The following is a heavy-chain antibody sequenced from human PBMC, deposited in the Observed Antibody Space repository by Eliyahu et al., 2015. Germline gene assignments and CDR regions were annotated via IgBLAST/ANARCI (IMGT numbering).Heavy chain of an antibody. Sequence: EVQLVESGGGLVQPGGSLRLSCAASGFTFXSXXMNWXRXAPGKGLEWVSYISSSSSTIYYADSVKGRFTISRDNAKNSLYLQMNSLRAEDTAVYYCARDLSYYDSTWVRPASYYYYGMDVWGQGTTVTVSS. D-gene: IGHD3-22*01. CDR2: ISSSSSTI. CDR1: GFTFXSXX. V-gene: IGHV3-48*01. J-gene: IGHJ6*02. CDR3: ARDLSYYDSTWVRPASYYYYGMDV.